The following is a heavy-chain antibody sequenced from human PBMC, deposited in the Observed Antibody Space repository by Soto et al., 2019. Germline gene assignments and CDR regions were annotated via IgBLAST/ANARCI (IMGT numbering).Heavy chain of an antibody. V-gene: IGHV3-66*01. Sequence: EVQLVESGGGLVQPGGSLRLSCAASGFTVSSNYMSWVRQAPGKGLEWVSVIYSGGSTYYADSVKGRFTIPRDNSKNTLCLQMNSLSAGDTAVYYCARESAGHSSSWLVPYFDYWGQGTLLTFA. CDR1: GFTVSSNY. J-gene: IGHJ4*02. CDR2: IYSGGST. CDR3: ARESAGHSSSWLVPYFDY. D-gene: IGHD6-13*01.